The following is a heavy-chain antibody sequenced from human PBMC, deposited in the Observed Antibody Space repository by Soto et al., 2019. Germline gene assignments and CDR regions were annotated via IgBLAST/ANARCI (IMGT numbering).Heavy chain of an antibody. CDR1: GYTFTSYY. CDR2: INPSGGST. Sequence: ASVKVSFKASGYTFTSYYMHWLRQAPGQGLEWMGIINPSGGSTSYAQKFRGRVTMTRDTSTSTVYMELSSLRSEDTAVYYCARGWSGYPSDYWGQGTLVTVSS. CDR3: ARGWSGYPSDY. J-gene: IGHJ4*02. V-gene: IGHV1-46*01. D-gene: IGHD3-3*01.